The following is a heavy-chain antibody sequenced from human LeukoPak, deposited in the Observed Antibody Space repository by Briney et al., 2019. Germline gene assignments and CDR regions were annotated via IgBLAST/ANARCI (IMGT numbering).Heavy chain of an antibody. V-gene: IGHV3-7*03. CDR3: ARDIPPQYSGYDDAFDI. J-gene: IGHJ3*02. CDR2: IKQDGSEK. CDR1: GFTFSSYW. Sequence: GGPLRLSCAASGFTFSSYWMSWVRQAPGKGLEWVANIKQDGSEKYYVDSVKGRFTISRENAKNSLYLQMNSLRAEDTAVYYCARDIPPQYSGYDDAFDIWGQGTMVTVSS. D-gene: IGHD5-12*01.